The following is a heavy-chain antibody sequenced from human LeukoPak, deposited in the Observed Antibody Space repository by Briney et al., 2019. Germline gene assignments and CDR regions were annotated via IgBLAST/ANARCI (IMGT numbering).Heavy chain of an antibody. CDR2: ISRSSSDI. CDR1: GFTFSSYR. J-gene: IGHJ4*02. CDR3: VKAYDSSGYYYEFDY. D-gene: IGHD3-22*01. Sequence: GGSLRLSCAASGFTFSSYRMNWVRQAPGKGLEWDSSISRSSSDIYYADSVKGRFTISGDNSKNTLYLQMSSLRAEDTAVYYCVKAYDSSGYYYEFDYWGQGTLVTVSS. V-gene: IGHV3-21*01.